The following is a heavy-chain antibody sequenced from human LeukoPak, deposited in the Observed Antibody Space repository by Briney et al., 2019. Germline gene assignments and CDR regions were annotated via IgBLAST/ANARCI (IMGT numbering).Heavy chain of an antibody. CDR3: TRDWGPNSGDFHYDAFDV. J-gene: IGHJ3*01. CDR1: GYTFTDNF. Sequence: ASVNVSCKASGYTFTDNFIHWVRQAPGQGLEWMGWIRPNSGDTRYAEKFQGRVTMTRDSSISTANMELSRLISDDTAVYYCTRDWGPNSGDFHYDAFDVWGQGTTVTVSS. D-gene: IGHD1-26*01. V-gene: IGHV1-2*02. CDR2: IRPNSGDT.